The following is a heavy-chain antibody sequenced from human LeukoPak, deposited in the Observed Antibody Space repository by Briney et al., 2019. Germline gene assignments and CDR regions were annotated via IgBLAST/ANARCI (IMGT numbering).Heavy chain of an antibody. D-gene: IGHD3-3*01. V-gene: IGHV1-18*01. Sequence: VASVKVSCKASGYTFTSYGISWVRQAPGQGLEWMGWISACNGNTNYAQKLQGRVTMTTGTSTSTAYMELRSLRSDDTAVYYCARDRPNYDFWSGYLPVDYWGQGTLVTVSS. CDR2: ISACNGNT. J-gene: IGHJ4*02. CDR1: GYTFTSYG. CDR3: ARDRPNYDFWSGYLPVDY.